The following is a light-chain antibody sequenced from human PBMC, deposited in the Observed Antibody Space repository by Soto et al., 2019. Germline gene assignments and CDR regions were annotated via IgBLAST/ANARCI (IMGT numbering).Light chain of an antibody. J-gene: IGKJ4*01. V-gene: IGKV1-27*01. CDR3: QKYNSAPLT. Sequence: DVQMTQSPSSLSAFVGDGVTITCRASQGIAPYLAWFQQKPGKVPKLLIYATSTLQSGVPSRLSGSGSGTDFTLTISSLQPEDIGTYYCQKYNSAPLTFGGGTKVEIK. CDR2: ATS. CDR1: QGIAPY.